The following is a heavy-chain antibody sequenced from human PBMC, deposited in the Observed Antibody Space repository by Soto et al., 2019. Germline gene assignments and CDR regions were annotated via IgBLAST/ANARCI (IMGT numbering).Heavy chain of an antibody. D-gene: IGHD2-15*01. CDR2: IIPIFGTA. CDR1: GGTFSSYA. J-gene: IGHJ6*02. CDR3: AITDRAAAYSYNYYGMDV. Sequence: QVQLVQSGAEVKKPGSSVKVSCKASGGTFSSYAISWVRQAPGQGLEWMGGIIPIFGTANYAQKFQGRVTIATDESTSTDYMKLGSLGSENTAVDYWAITDRAAAYSYNYYGMDVWGQGTTVTVSS. V-gene: IGHV1-69*01.